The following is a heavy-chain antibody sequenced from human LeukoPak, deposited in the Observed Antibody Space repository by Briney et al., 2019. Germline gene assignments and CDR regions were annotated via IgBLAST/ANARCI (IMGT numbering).Heavy chain of an antibody. CDR1: GYTFTGYY. J-gene: IGHJ4*02. D-gene: IGHD4-23*01. CDR2: INPNSGGT. V-gene: IGHV1-2*02. Sequence: ASVKVSCKASGYTFTGYYMHWVRQAPGQGLEWMGWINPNSGGTNYAQKFQGRVTMTRDTSISTAYMELSRLRSDDTAVYYCARSPRGTTVVTPLYVDYWGQGTLVTVSS. CDR3: ARSPRGTTVVTPLYVDY.